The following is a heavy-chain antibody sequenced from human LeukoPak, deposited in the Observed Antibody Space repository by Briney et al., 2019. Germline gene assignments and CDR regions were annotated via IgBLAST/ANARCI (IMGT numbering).Heavy chain of an antibody. CDR2: FDPEDGET. Sequence: ASVKVSCKVSGYTLTELSMHWVRQAPGKGLEWRGGFDPEDGETIYAQKFQGRVTMTEDTSTDTAYMELSSLRSEATAVYYCATGRGATANWFDPWGQGTLVTVSS. CDR3: ATGRGATANWFDP. D-gene: IGHD1-26*01. V-gene: IGHV1-24*01. J-gene: IGHJ5*02. CDR1: GYTLTELS.